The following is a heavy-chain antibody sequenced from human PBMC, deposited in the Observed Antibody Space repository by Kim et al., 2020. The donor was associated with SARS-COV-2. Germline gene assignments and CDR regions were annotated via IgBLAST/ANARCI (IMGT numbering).Heavy chain of an antibody. Sequence: GGSLRLSCAASGFTFSKYWMSWVRQTPGKGLEWVAKIAEDGSVQHHVDSVKGRFTISRDNAKNSLFLQMSSLRVEDTAVYYCASGPLIKAPGNQWGRGTLVTVSS. CDR3: ASGPLIKAPGNQ. J-gene: IGHJ4*02. D-gene: IGHD6-13*01. CDR2: IAEDGSVQ. CDR1: GFTFSKYW. V-gene: IGHV3-7*01.